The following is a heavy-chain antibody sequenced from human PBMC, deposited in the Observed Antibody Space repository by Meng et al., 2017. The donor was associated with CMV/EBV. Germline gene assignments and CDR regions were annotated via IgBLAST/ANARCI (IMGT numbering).Heavy chain of an antibody. CDR1: GGSFSGYY. J-gene: IGHJ4*02. CDR3: AGQNVAAAAGTVFDY. V-gene: IGHV4-34*01. D-gene: IGHD6-13*01. Sequence: SETLSLTCAVYGGSFSGYYWSWIRQPPGKGLEWIGEINHSGSTNYNPSLKSRVTISVDTSKNQFSLKLSSVTAADTAVYYCAGQNVAAAAGTVFDYWGQGTLVTVSS. CDR2: INHSGST.